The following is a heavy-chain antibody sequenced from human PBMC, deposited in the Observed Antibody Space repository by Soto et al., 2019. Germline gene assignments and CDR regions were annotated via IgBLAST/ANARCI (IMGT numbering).Heavy chain of an antibody. Sequence: QVQLQESGPGLVKPSETLSLTCTVSGGSISSYYWSWIRQPPGKGLEWIGYIYYSGSTNYNPSLKSRVTISVDTSKNQFSLKLSSVTAADTAVYYCARHNQSNGNRYFDYWGQGTLVTVSS. V-gene: IGHV4-59*08. D-gene: IGHD2-8*01. CDR1: GGSISSYY. J-gene: IGHJ4*02. CDR2: IYYSGST. CDR3: ARHNQSNGNRYFDY.